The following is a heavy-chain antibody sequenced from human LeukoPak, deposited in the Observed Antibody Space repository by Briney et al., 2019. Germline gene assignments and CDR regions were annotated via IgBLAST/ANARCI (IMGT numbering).Heavy chain of an antibody. CDR3: ARADGSGWSFGVDY. CDR2: IYNSGST. CDR1: GGSLSSGSYY. V-gene: IGHV4-61*02. D-gene: IGHD6-19*01. J-gene: IGHJ4*02. Sequence: SETLSLTCTVSGGSLSSGSYYWSWIRQPAGKGLEWIGRIYNSGSTNYNPSLKSRVTISVDTSKNQFSLKLSSVTAADTAVYYCARADGSGWSFGVDYWGQGTLVTVSS.